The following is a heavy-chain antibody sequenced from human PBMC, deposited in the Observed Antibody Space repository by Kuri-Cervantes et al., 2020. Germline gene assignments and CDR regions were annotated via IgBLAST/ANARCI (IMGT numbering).Heavy chain of an antibody. J-gene: IGHJ5*02. CDR1: GYTFTDYY. CDR3: ARMSSSWFDP. Sequence: ASVKVSCKASGYTFTDYYLHWVRQAPGQGLEWMAWINTNSGGTNYAQKFQGRVAMTRDTSISTAYMELSRLRSDDTAVYYCARMSSSWFDPWGQGTLVTVSS. CDR2: INTNSGGT. D-gene: IGHD6-13*01. V-gene: IGHV1-2*02.